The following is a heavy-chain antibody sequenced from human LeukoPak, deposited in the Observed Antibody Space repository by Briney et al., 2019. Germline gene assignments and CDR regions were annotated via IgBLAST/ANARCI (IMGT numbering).Heavy chain of an antibody. J-gene: IGHJ4*02. CDR3: AKAAEPYYDILTGSDY. CDR2: ISGSGGST. V-gene: IGHV3-23*01. D-gene: IGHD3-9*01. Sequence: GGSLRLSCAASGFTFSSYAMSWVRQAPGKGLEWVSAISGSGGSTYCADSVKGRFTISRDNSKNTLYLQMNSLRAEDTAVYYCAKAAEPYYDILTGSDYWGQGTLVTVSS. CDR1: GFTFSSYA.